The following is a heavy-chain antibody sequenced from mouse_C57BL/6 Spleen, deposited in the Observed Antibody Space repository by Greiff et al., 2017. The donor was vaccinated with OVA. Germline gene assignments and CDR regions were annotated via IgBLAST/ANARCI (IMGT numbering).Heavy chain of an antibody. Sequence: VKLMESGAELARPGASVKLSCKASGYTFTSYGISWVKQRTGQGLEWIGEIYPRSGNTYYNEKFKGKATLTADKSSSTAYMELRSLTSEDSAVYFCARKGYDLYYFDYWGQGTTLTVSS. J-gene: IGHJ2*01. CDR3: ARKGYDLYYFDY. CDR2: IYPRSGNT. D-gene: IGHD2-2*01. CDR1: GYTFTSYG. V-gene: IGHV1-81*01.